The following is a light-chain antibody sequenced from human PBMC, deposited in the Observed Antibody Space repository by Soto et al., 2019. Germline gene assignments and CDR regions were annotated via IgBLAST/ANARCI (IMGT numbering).Light chain of an antibody. V-gene: IGLV2-14*03. J-gene: IGLJ1*01. Sequence: QSALTQPASVSGSPGQSITISCTGTSSDVGGYNYVSWYQQHPGKAPKLLINDVSNRPSGISDRFSGSKSGNTASLTISGLQAEDEADYYCSSYTSSTTNVFRTGTKLTVL. CDR2: DVS. CDR3: SSYTSSTTNV. CDR1: SSDVGGYNY.